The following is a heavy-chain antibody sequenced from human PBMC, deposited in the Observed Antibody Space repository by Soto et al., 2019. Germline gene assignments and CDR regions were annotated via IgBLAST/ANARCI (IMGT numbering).Heavy chain of an antibody. CDR3: AREAQIFGVVRYGMDV. CDR1: GGTFSSYA. Sequence: SVKVSCKASGGTFSSYAISWVRQAPGQGLEWMGGIIPIFGTANYAQKFQGRVTITADESTSTAYMELSSLRSEDMAVYYCAREAQIFGVVRYGMDVWGQGTTVTVSS. J-gene: IGHJ6*02. D-gene: IGHD3-3*01. V-gene: IGHV1-69*13. CDR2: IIPIFGTA.